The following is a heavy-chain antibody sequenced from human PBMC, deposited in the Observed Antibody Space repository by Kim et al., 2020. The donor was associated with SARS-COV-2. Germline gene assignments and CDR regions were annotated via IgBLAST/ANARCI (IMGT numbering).Heavy chain of an antibody. CDR2: ISGSGGST. Sequence: GGSLRLSCAASGFTFSSYAMSWVRQAPGKGLEWVSAISGSGGSTYYADSVKGRFTISRDNSKNTLYLQMNSLRAEDTAVYYCAKKVRAVVVPAAICFDYWGQGTLVTVSS. V-gene: IGHV3-23*01. CDR1: GFTFSSYA. CDR3: AKKVRAVVVPAAICFDY. J-gene: IGHJ4*02. D-gene: IGHD2-2*01.